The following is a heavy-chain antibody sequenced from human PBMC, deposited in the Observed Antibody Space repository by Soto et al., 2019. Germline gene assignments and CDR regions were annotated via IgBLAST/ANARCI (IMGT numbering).Heavy chain of an antibody. D-gene: IGHD3-10*01. CDR3: ARLWFGESYFDY. Sequence: SETLSLTCTVSGDSISSNYWSWIRQPPGKGLEWIGYIYYSGITTYNPSLKSRVTILVDTYKNQFSLKLSSVTAADTAVYYCARLWFGESYFDYWGQGTLVTVSS. J-gene: IGHJ4*02. CDR2: IYYSGIT. V-gene: IGHV4-59*01. CDR1: GDSISSNY.